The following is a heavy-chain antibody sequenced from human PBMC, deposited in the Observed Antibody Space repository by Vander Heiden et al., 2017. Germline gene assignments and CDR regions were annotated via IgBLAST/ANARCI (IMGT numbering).Heavy chain of an antibody. CDR2: ISSGGDYI. Sequence: EVQPVESGGGLVKPGASLRLSCAASGFSLSSFSLGWVRQAPGKGLEWVSSISSGGDYIYYADSLRGRFTISRDNAKNSLYLQMSSLRAEDTAVYYCARSDTPMSTFDSWGQGTLVTVSS. V-gene: IGHV3-21*01. CDR3: ARSDTPMSTFDS. CDR1: GFSLSSFS. D-gene: IGHD5-18*01. J-gene: IGHJ4*02.